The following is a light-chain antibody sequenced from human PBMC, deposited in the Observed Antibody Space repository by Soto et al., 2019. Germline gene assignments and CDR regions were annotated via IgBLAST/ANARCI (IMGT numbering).Light chain of an antibody. CDR2: EDS. CDR3: CSYAGDRIFVL. Sequence: QSALTQPASVSGSPGQSITISCTGTSSDVGSYNLVSWYQQHPGKAPKPMIYEDSKRPSGVSNRFSGSKSGNTASLTISGVQAEDEADYYSCSYAGDRIFVLFGGGTKLTVL. CDR1: SSDVGSYNL. V-gene: IGLV2-23*02. J-gene: IGLJ2*01.